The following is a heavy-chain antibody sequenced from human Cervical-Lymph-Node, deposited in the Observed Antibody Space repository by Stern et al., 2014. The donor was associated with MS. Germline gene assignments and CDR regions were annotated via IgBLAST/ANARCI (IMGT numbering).Heavy chain of an antibody. CDR1: GYTFTSYG. CDR2: ISSYNGNT. J-gene: IGHJ3*02. CDR3: ARGLLGSENSFDI. Sequence: QVQLVQSGAEVKKPVASVKVSCKASGYTFTSYGISWVRQAPGQGLEWIGWISSYNGNTNYSHKLQGKVTLTTDTSTSTAYMNLRSLRSDDTAVYYCARGLLGSENSFDIWGQWTIVTFSS. V-gene: IGHV1-18*01. D-gene: IGHD2-15*01.